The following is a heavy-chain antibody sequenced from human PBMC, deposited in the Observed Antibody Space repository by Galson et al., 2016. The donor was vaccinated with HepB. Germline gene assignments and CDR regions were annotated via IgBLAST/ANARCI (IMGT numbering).Heavy chain of an antibody. CDR1: GASISSYY. V-gene: IGHV4-59*01. CDR2: IYYGGST. CDR3: ARWEEYGDYDDAFDI. J-gene: IGHJ3*02. Sequence: SETLSLTCSVSGASISSYYWTWIRQPPGKGLEWIGFIYYGGSTNYNPSLKSRVTISIDTSKNQFSLKLSSVTATDTAVYYCARWEEYGDYDDAFDIWGRGTLVTVSS. D-gene: IGHD4-17*01.